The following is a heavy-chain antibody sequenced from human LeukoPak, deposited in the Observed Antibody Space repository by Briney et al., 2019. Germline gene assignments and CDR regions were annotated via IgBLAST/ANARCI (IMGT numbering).Heavy chain of an antibody. Sequence: GGSLRLSCAASGFTFDDYAMHWVRQAPGKGLEWVSGISRNSGSIGYADSVKGRFTISRDNAKNSLYLQMNSLRAEDTALYYCAKDFSAAGTTNWFDPWGQGTLVTVSS. V-gene: IGHV3-9*01. CDR1: GFTFDDYA. CDR2: ISRNSGSI. J-gene: IGHJ5*02. D-gene: IGHD6-13*01. CDR3: AKDFSAAGTTNWFDP.